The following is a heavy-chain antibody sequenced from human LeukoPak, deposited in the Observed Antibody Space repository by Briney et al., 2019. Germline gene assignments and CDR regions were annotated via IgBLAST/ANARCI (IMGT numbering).Heavy chain of an antibody. Sequence: GGSLRLSCAASGFTFSRYWMTWVRQAPGKGLEWVANIKQDGSEKYYVGSVKGRFTISRDNAKNSLYLQMNSLRAEDTAVYYCARDYYYYDSGSYYTNIANWGQGTLVTVSS. J-gene: IGHJ4*02. D-gene: IGHD3-10*01. CDR2: IKQDGSEK. CDR1: GFTFSRYW. CDR3: ARDYYYYDSGSYYTNIAN. V-gene: IGHV3-7*01.